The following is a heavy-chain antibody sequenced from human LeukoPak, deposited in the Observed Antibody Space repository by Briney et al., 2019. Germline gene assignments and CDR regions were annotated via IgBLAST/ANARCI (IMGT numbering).Heavy chain of an antibody. Sequence: ASVKVSCKVSGYTLTELSMHWVRQAPGKGLEWRGGFDPEDGETIYAQKFQGRVTMTEDTSTDTAYMELSSLRSEDTAVYYCATGLRWSGYYKGYYYYGMDLWGQGTTVTVSS. CDR3: ATGLRWSGYYKGYYYYGMDL. CDR1: GYTLTELS. CDR2: FDPEDGET. D-gene: IGHD3-3*01. V-gene: IGHV1-24*01. J-gene: IGHJ6*02.